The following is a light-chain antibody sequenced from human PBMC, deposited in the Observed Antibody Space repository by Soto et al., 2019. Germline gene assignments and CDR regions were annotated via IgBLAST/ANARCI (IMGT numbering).Light chain of an antibody. CDR1: SSNIGAGYD. CDR2: GNS. J-gene: IGLJ3*02. Sequence: QSVLTQPQSVSGDPGQRVTISCTGSSSNIGAGYDVHWYQQLPGTAPKHLIYGNSNRPSWVPDRFSGSKSGTSASLAITGLQAEDEADYYCQSYDSSLSAWVFGGGTKLTVL. V-gene: IGLV1-40*01. CDR3: QSYDSSLSAWV.